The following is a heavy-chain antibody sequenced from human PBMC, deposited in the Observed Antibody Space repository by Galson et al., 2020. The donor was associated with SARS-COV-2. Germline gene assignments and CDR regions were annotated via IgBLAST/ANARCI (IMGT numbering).Heavy chain of an antibody. CDR1: GCSISSSSYY. Sequence: SETLSLTCTVSGCSISSSSYYCGWIRQPPGKGLEWIGSIYYSGSTYYNPSLKSRVTISVDTSKNQFSLKLSSVTAADTAVYYCARVGSWSYSTIDYWGQGTLVTVSS. J-gene: IGHJ4*02. CDR2: IYYSGST. CDR3: ARVGSWSYSTIDY. D-gene: IGHD3-10*01. V-gene: IGHV4-39*01.